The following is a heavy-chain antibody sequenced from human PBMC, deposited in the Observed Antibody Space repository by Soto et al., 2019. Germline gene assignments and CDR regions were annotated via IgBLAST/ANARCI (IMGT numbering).Heavy chain of an antibody. CDR3: AKGGVMITIFYYYMDV. D-gene: IGHD3-3*01. Sequence: GGSLRLSCAASGFTFSSYAMSWVRQAPGKGLEWVSTIGSSGDTTYYADSVKGRFTISRDSSKNTLYLQMNSLRAEDTAVYYCAKGGVMITIFYYYMDVWGKGTTVTVSS. J-gene: IGHJ6*03. V-gene: IGHV3-23*01. CDR1: GFTFSSYA. CDR2: IGSSGDTT.